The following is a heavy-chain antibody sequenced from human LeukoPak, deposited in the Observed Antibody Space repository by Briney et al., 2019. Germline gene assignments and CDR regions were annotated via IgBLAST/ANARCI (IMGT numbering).Heavy chain of an antibody. V-gene: IGHV3-7*01. J-gene: IGHJ4*02. Sequence: AGSLRLSCAASGFIFSNYWMSWVRQAPGKGLEWVANIKQDGSEKYYVDSVKGRFTISRDNAKNSLYLQMNSLRAEDTAVYYCARRYFDYWGQGTLVTVSS. CDR1: GFIFSNYW. CDR2: IKQDGSEK. CDR3: ARRYFDY.